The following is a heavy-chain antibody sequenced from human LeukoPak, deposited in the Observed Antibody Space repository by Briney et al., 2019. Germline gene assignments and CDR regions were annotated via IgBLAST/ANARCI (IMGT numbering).Heavy chain of an antibody. V-gene: IGHV4-4*07. J-gene: IGHJ6*03. D-gene: IGHD2-2*01. CDR2: IYSSGST. Sequence: PSETLSLTCTVSGGSISSNYWSWIRQPAGKGLEWIGRIYSSGSTNYNPSLKGRVTMSVDTSKNQFSLKLNSVTAADTAVYYCAREDHLPIVVVPAANLDYYYYYYMDVWGKGTTVTVSS. CDR3: AREDHLPIVVVPAANLDYYYYYYMDV. CDR1: GGSISSNY.